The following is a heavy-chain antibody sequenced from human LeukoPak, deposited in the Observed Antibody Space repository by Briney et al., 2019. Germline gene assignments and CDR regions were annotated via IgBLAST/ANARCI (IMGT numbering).Heavy chain of an antibody. CDR2: ITTYNGDT. CDR1: GYTFTTYG. J-gene: IGHJ4*02. CDR3: AIVLPYFGY. D-gene: IGHD3-10*01. V-gene: IGHV1-18*01. Sequence: ASVKVSCKASGYTFTTYGLSWVRQAPGQGLKWMGWITTYNGDTDYAQKLQGRVTMTADTSTSTAYMELRSLGSDDTAVYYCAIVLPYFGYWGQGTLLTVSS.